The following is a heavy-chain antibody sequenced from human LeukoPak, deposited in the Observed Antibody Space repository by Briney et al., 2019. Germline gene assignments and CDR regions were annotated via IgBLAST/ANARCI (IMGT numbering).Heavy chain of an antibody. J-gene: IGHJ4*02. CDR3: AVRLEGATAIDY. D-gene: IGHD1-26*01. Sequence: PSQTLSLTCTVSGGSISSGGYYWSWIRQPPGKGLEWIGYIYHSGSTYYNPSLKSRVTISVDRSKNQFSLKLSSVTAADTAVYYCAVRLEGATAIDYWGQGTLVTVSS. V-gene: IGHV4-30-2*01. CDR2: IYHSGST. CDR1: GGSISSGGYY.